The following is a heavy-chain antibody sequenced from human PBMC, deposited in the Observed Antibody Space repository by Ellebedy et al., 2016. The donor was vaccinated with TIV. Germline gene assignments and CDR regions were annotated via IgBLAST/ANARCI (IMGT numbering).Heavy chain of an antibody. CDR1: GFTFSSYW. Sequence: GGSLRLXXAASGFTFSSYWMHWVRQDPGKGLVWLSRTDSDGSNTNYADSVKGRFTIARDNAKNTVYLQLNSLRAEDTVVYYCARGGNYVTVAADYWGQGTLVTVSS. CDR2: TDSDGSNT. J-gene: IGHJ4*02. CDR3: ARGGNYVTVAADY. V-gene: IGHV3-74*01. D-gene: IGHD3-10*02.